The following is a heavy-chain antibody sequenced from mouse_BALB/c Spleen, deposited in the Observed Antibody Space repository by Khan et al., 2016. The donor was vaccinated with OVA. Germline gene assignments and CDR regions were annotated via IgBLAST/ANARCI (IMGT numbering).Heavy chain of an antibody. Sequence: QVQLKQSGPGLVAPSQSLSITCTVSGLSLSNYGVSWVRPPPGKGLEWLGVIWGDGNTNYHSVLKTRLSISKDNSQRQVFLKLTRLQTDDTATYYGAIIYYGYDWFTYGGQGTLVTVSA. V-gene: IGHV2-3*01. CDR3: AIIYYGYDWFTY. CDR1: GLSLSNYG. D-gene: IGHD2-2*01. CDR2: IWGDGNT. J-gene: IGHJ3*01.